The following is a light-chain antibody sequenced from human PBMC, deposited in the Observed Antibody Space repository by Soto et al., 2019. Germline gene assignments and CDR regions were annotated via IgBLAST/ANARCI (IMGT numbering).Light chain of an antibody. CDR3: QQYNNWPPWS. Sequence: EIVMTQSPATLSVSPGERATISCRASQSVSSNLAWYQQKPGQAPRLLIYGASTRATGIPVRFSGSGSGTEFTLTISSLQSEDFAVYYCQQYNNWPPWSFGQGTKVEIK. CDR1: QSVSSN. J-gene: IGKJ1*01. CDR2: GAS. V-gene: IGKV3-15*01.